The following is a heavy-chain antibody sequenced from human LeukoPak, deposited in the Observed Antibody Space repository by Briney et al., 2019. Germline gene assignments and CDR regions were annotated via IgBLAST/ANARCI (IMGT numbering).Heavy chain of an antibody. CDR2: MNPNSGNT. V-gene: IGHV1-8*01. Sequence: ASVKVSFKASGYTFTSYDINWVRQATGQGLEWMGWMNPNSGNTGYAQKFQGRDTMTSNTSISTAYMELSSLRSEDTAVYYCARGRLEWLLLSPRRFGFDYWGQGTLVTVSS. J-gene: IGHJ4*02. D-gene: IGHD3-3*01. CDR1: GYTFTSYD. CDR3: ARGRLEWLLLSPRRFGFDY.